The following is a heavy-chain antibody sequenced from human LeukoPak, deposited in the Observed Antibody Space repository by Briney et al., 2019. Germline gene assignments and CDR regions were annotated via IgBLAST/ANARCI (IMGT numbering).Heavy chain of an antibody. Sequence: GGSLRLSCAASGFTFSSYAMSWVRQAPGKGLQWVPGISGSGDSTHYADSVKGRFTISRDNSNNTLFLQMNSLRAEDTAVYYCAKSTDYYDTSGLDYWGQGTLVTVSS. CDR3: AKSTDYYDTSGLDY. V-gene: IGHV3-23*01. CDR2: ISGSGDST. D-gene: IGHD3-22*01. CDR1: GFTFSSYA. J-gene: IGHJ4*02.